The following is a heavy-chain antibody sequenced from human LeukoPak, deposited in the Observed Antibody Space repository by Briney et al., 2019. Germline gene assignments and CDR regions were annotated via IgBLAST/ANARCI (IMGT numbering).Heavy chain of an antibody. J-gene: IGHJ6*03. CDR2: IYYSGST. Sequence: SETLSLTCTVSGGSISSSIYYWGWIRQSPGKGLEWIGSIYYSGSTYYNPSLKSRVTISVDTSKNQFSLKLSSVTAADTAMYCCARIPYYYYYMDVWGKGTTVTVSS. CDR3: ARIPYYYYYMDV. CDR1: GGSISSSIYY. V-gene: IGHV4-39*07. D-gene: IGHD2-21*01.